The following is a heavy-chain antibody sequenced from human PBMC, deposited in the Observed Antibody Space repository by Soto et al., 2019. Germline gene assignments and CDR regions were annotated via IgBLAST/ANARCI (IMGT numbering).Heavy chain of an antibody. Sequence: PSETLSLTCTVSGGSISSYYWSWIRQPPGKGLEWIGYIYYSGSTNYNPSLKSRVTISVDTSKNQFSLKLSSVTAADTAVYYCAGGVATIYFDYWGQGTLVTVSS. CDR1: GGSISSYY. J-gene: IGHJ4*02. V-gene: IGHV4-59*08. CDR2: IYYSGST. D-gene: IGHD5-12*01. CDR3: AGGVATIYFDY.